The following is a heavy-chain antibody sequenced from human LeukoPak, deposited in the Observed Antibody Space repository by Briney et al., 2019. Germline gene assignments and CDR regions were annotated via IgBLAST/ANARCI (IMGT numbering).Heavy chain of an antibody. CDR3: AKVDSGIVRRYYFDF. CDR2: ISGSGITT. V-gene: IGHV3-23*01. CDR1: GFIFDKYA. J-gene: IGHJ4*02. D-gene: IGHD3-22*01. Sequence: GGSLRLSCAASGFIFDKYAMSWARQAPGKGLEWVSTISGSGITTFYADSVKGRFTISRDTSGNTLHLHMNSLRAEDTAVYYCAKVDSGIVRRYYFDFWGQGTLVTLSS.